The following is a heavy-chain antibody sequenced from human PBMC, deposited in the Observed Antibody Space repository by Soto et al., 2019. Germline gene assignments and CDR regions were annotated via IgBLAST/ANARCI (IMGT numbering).Heavy chain of an antibody. D-gene: IGHD3-3*01. Sequence: PEWSLKNSCKGSGYNFAGYWIAWVRQMPGKGLELMGIIYPSDSGTRYRPAFQGHATISADKSISPAYLQRSTLRASDTAMYYCPRGGVSTRTFDYWGQGTPVTVSS. CDR1: GYNFAGYW. V-gene: IGHV5-51*01. CDR2: IYPSDSGT. J-gene: IGHJ4*02. CDR3: PRGGVSTRTFDY.